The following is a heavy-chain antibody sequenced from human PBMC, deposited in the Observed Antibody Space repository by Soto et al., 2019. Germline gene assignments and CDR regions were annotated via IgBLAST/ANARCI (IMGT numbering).Heavy chain of an antibody. D-gene: IGHD3-3*01. Sequence: ASVKVSCKASGYTFTSYGISWVRQAPGQGLEWMGWISAYNGNTNYAQKLQGRVTMTTDTSTSTAYMELRSLRSDDTAVYYCARELESGYLAYYYYGMAVWGQGTTVTVSS. CDR3: ARELESGYLAYYYYGMAV. V-gene: IGHV1-18*01. CDR1: GYTFTSYG. J-gene: IGHJ6*02. CDR2: ISAYNGNT.